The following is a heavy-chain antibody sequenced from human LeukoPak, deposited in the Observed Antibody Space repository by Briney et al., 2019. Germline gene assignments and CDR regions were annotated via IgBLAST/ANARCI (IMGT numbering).Heavy chain of an antibody. V-gene: IGHV4-39*01. CDR1: GGSISSSSYY. CDR3: ARRITMVRERYYGMDV. Sequence: SETLSLTCTVSGGSISSSSYYWGWIRQPPGKGLEWIGSIYYSGSTYYNPSLKSRVTISVDTSKNQFSLKLSSATAADTAVYYCARRITMVRERYYGMDVWGQGTTVTVSS. J-gene: IGHJ6*02. CDR2: IYYSGST. D-gene: IGHD3-10*01.